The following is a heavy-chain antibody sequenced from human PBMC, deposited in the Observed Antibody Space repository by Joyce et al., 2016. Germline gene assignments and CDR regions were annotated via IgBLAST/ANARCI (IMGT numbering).Heavy chain of an antibody. CDR2: ISYDGLNK. CDR1: GFNFSTYP. CDR3: ARDGSPTFDTDGYYYEVATNFDY. V-gene: IGHV3-30-3*01. Sequence: QVQLVESGGGVVRPGRSLRLSCAASGFNFSTYPMHWVRQAPGKGLEWVAVISYDGLNKHAADSVKGRLTSSRDNSKSTLYLQMNSLRTEDTAVYFCARDGSPTFDTDGYYYEVATNFDYWGQGTLITVSS. J-gene: IGHJ4*02. D-gene: IGHD3-22*01.